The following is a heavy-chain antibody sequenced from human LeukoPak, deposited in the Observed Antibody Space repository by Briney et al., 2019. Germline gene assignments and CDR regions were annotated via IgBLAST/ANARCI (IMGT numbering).Heavy chain of an antibody. CDR2: IIVFFGTA. CDR1: GGSFGSDG. Sequence: GASAKVSCKASGGSFGSDGVAWVRQAPGQGLEWMGRIIVFFGTAKYAQKFQGRVTITADTSTNTAYMELSHLRFEDTAVYFCARDRSPTTAGTLDSWGQGTLVTVSS. V-gene: IGHV1-69*06. CDR3: ARDRSPTTAGTLDS. D-gene: IGHD5-12*01. J-gene: IGHJ4*02.